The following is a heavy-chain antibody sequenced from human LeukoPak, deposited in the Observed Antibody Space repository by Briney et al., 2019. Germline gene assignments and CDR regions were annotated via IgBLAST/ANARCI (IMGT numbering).Heavy chain of an antibody. D-gene: IGHD1-26*01. Sequence: SETLSLTCSVSGGSTSGYYWSWIRQPPGKGLEWIGYIYYSGNTNYNPSLKSRVTISVDTSKNQFSLDLYFVTAADTAVYYCARRSDVGHQKNWFDPWGQGTLVTVSS. CDR2: IYYSGNT. CDR3: ARRSDVGHQKNWFDP. J-gene: IGHJ5*02. V-gene: IGHV4-59*01. CDR1: GGSTSGYY.